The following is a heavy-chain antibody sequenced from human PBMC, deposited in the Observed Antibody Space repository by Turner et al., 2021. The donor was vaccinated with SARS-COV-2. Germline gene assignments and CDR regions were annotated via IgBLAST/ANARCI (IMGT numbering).Heavy chain of an antibody. V-gene: IGHV1-46*01. Sequence: QVQLVQSGAEVKKPGASVKVSCKASGYTFTSYYMHWVRQAPGQGLEWMGIINPSGRSTSYAQKFQGRVTMTRDTSTSTVYMELSSLRSEDTAVYYCARDPTLTTVTTEDYYYGMDVWGQGTTVTVSS. CDR1: GYTFTSYY. D-gene: IGHD4-4*01. J-gene: IGHJ6*02. CDR3: ARDPTLTTVTTEDYYYGMDV. CDR2: INPSGRST.